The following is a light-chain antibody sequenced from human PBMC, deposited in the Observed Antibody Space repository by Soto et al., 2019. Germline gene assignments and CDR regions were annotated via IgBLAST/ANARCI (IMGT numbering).Light chain of an antibody. CDR2: AAS. V-gene: IGKV1-12*01. CDR3: QQASSFPHT. Sequence: DIQMTQSPSTVSASVGDGVTITCRASQPISSWLAWFRQRPGKAPELLIYAASTLHSGVPSRFSGSGSGTDFAPTISGLQPEDFATYYCQQASSFPHTFGQGTRVDIK. CDR1: QPISSW. J-gene: IGKJ2*01.